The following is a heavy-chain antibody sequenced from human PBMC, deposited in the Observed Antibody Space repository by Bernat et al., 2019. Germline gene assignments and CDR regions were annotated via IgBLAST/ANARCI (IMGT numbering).Heavy chain of an antibody. Sequence: EVQLVESGGGLVKPGGSLRLSCAASGFTFSNAWMNWVRQAPGKGLEWFGRIKSKTDGGTTDYAAPVKGRFTISRDDSKNTLYLQMSSLKTEDTAVYYCTTDHRCSGGSCEDYWGQGTLVTVSS. CDR3: TTDHRCSGGSCEDY. CDR1: GFTFSNAW. D-gene: IGHD2-15*01. V-gene: IGHV3-15*07. J-gene: IGHJ4*02. CDR2: IKSKTDGGTT.